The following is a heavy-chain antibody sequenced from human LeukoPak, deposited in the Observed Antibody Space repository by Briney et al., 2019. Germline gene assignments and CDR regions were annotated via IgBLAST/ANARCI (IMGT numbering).Heavy chain of an antibody. Sequence: PGGSLRLSCAASGFTFSRYEMNWVRQAPGKGLEWVSYIGSSGTAIYYADSVKGRFTISRDNAKNSLHLQIDSLRAEDTAVYYCARDRTYYYDSSGPYYDAYDIWGHGTMVTVSS. CDR3: ARDRTYYYDSSGPYYDAYDI. D-gene: IGHD3-22*01. CDR2: IGSSGTAI. V-gene: IGHV3-48*03. CDR1: GFTFSRYE. J-gene: IGHJ3*02.